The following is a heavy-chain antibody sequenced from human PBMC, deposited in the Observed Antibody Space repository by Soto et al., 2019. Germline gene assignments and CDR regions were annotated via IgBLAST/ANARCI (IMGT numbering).Heavy chain of an antibody. D-gene: IGHD1-1*01. Sequence: QITLKESGPTLVKPTQTLTLTCTFSGFSLSSSGLGVGWIRQPPGKALEWLALIYWDDEKRHRPSLKSKLTLTTDTTQNQVDLTTTNMDPVDTAPYYGAHTTGDGFFDSRGQGTLVTVSS. V-gene: IGHV2-5*02. CDR3: AHTTGDGFFDS. J-gene: IGHJ4*02. CDR1: GFSLSSSGLG. CDR2: IYWDDEK.